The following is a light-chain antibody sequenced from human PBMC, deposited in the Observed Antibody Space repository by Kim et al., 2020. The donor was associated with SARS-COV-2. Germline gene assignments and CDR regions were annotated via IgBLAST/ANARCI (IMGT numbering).Light chain of an antibody. CDR3: NSRDSSGNHVV. CDR1: SLRLSY. Sequence: ALGQTVRITCQGDSLRLSYATWYQQKPGQAPVLVIYDKNNRPSGIPDRFSGSSSGSTASLTITEAQAEDEADYYCNSRDSSGNHVVFGGGTQLTVL. J-gene: IGLJ2*01. V-gene: IGLV3-19*01. CDR2: DKN.